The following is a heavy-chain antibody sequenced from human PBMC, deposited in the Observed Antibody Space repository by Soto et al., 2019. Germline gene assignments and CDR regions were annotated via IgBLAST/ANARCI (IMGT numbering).Heavy chain of an antibody. CDR1: GGSISSYY. CDR2: IYYSGST. J-gene: IGHJ5*02. CDR3: ARTPASGYCSSTSCYSFFGWLDP. D-gene: IGHD2-2*01. V-gene: IGHV4-59*01. Sequence: SETLSLTCTVSGGSISSYYWSWIRHPPGKGLEWIGYIYYSGSTNYNPSLKSRVTISVDTSKNQFSLKLSSVTAADTAVYYCARTPASGYCSSTSCYSFFGWLDPWGQGTLVTVSS.